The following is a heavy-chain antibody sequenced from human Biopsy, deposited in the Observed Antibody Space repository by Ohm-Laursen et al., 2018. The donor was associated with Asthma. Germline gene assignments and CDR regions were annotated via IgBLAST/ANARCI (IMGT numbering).Heavy chain of an antibody. CDR3: AKDVFPGWELRRGPDY. CDR2: ISFDGSNQ. J-gene: IGHJ4*02. V-gene: IGHV3-30*18. Sequence: SLRLSCAASGFIFSSYGMHWVRQAPGKGLEWVAIISFDGSNQYYADSVKGRFTISRDNSNNTLYLQMNSLRAEDTAVYYCAKDVFPGWELRRGPDYWGQGTLVTVPS. CDR1: GFIFSSYG. D-gene: IGHD1-26*01.